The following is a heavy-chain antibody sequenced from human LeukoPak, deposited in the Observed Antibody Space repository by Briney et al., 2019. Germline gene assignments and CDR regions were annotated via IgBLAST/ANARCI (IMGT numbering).Heavy chain of an antibody. J-gene: IGHJ4*02. CDR1: GGTCSSYA. CDR2: IIPIFGTA. V-gene: IGHV1-69*01. Sequence: SVKVSCKASGGTCSSYAISWVRQAPGQGLEWMGGIIPIFGTANYAQKFQGRVTITADESTSTAYMELSSLRSEDTAVYYCASEIWSGYYFDYWGQGTLVTVSS. CDR3: ASEIWSGYYFDY. D-gene: IGHD3-3*01.